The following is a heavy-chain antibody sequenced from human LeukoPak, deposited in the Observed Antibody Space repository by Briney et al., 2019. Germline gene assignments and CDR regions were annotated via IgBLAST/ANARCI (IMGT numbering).Heavy chain of an antibody. CDR2: IYYSGST. CDR1: GGSISSGGYY. Sequence: PSETLSLTCTVSGGSISSGGYYWRWIRQHPGKGLEWIGYIYYSGSTYYNPSLKSRVTISVDTSKNQFSLKLSSVTAADTAVYYCGRGYYGSGSYVALDPWGQGTLVTVSS. J-gene: IGHJ5*02. D-gene: IGHD3-10*01. V-gene: IGHV4-31*03. CDR3: GRGYYGSGSYVALDP.